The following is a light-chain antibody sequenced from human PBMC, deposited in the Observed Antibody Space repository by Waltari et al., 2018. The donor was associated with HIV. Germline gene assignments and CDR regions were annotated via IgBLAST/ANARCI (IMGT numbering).Light chain of an antibody. V-gene: IGLV2-14*03. Sequence: AVTQPASVSGLPGQSTTISCTGDDTDFSFSKFVSWYQQPSGKPPRLILYDVDSRASGVSDRFSGSMSGNTASLTISGLRAEDEGHYYCASFIGDNTVMFGGGTEVTVL. CDR1: DTDFSFSKF. J-gene: IGLJ3*02. CDR2: DVD. CDR3: ASFIGDNTVM.